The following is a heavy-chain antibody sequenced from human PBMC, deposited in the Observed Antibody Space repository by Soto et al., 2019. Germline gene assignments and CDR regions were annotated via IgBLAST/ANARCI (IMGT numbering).Heavy chain of an antibody. Sequence: QVQLVESGGGVVQPGRSLRLSCAASGFTFSSYGMHWVRQAPGKGLGGVAVISYDGSNKYYSDSVKGRFTISRDNSKNTQYLQMNSLRAEDTAVYYCAKEAFVVVTAPDFDYWGQGTLVTVSS. D-gene: IGHD2-21*02. CDR1: GFTFSSYG. V-gene: IGHV3-30*18. CDR2: ISYDGSNK. CDR3: AKEAFVVVTAPDFDY. J-gene: IGHJ4*02.